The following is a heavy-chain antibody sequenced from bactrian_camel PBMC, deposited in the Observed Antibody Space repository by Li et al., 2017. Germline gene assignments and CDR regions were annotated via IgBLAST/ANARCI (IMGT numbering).Heavy chain of an antibody. J-gene: IGHJ4*01. CDR1: VSSANDYC. D-gene: IGHD7*01. Sequence: HVQLVESGGGSVQAGGSLRLSCAVSVSSANDYCLGWFRQASGKEREWVGSLDSDGRINYADSVKGRFTFSVDNAKNTLSLQMNSLTPEDTAMHYCAAESATPCVANGVWIEYDYNYWGQGTQVTVS. CDR2: LDSDGRI. CDR3: AAESATPCVANGVWIEYDYNY. V-gene: IGHV3S6*01.